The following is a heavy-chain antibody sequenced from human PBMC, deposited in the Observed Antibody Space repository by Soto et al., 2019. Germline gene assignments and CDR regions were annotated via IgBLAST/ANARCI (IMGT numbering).Heavy chain of an antibody. CDR2: IKKDGSET. Sequence: EVQLVESGGGLVQPGGSLRLSCAASGFTFSSYWMSWVRQAPGMGLEWLAIIKKDGSETHYVDAVKGRFTISRDNAKNSLFLQMKSLRTDDTAVYYCARGAGWESDYWGQGTLVTVSS. CDR3: ARGAGWESDY. D-gene: IGHD1-26*01. CDR1: GFTFSSYW. V-gene: IGHV3-7*03. J-gene: IGHJ4*02.